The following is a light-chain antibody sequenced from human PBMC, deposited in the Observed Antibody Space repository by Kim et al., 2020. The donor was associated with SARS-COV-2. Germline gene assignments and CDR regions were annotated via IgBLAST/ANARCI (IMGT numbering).Light chain of an antibody. V-gene: IGKV3-15*01. Sequence: SVSPGETATLSCKASQSLGSFLAWYQQKPGQAPRLLIHHISTRATGVPARFSGSGSGTEFSLTISSLESADSAVYYCQQHNGWPLTFGGGTKVDIK. CDR2: HIS. J-gene: IGKJ4*01. CDR1: QSLGSF. CDR3: QQHNGWPLT.